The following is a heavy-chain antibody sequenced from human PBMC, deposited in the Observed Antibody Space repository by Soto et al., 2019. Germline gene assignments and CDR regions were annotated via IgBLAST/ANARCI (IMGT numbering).Heavy chain of an antibody. V-gene: IGHV3-33*01. CDR3: AREAEWLLPYYFDY. J-gene: IGHJ4*02. CDR1: GFTFSSYG. D-gene: IGHD3-3*01. Sequence: QVQLVESGGGVVQPGRSLRLSCAASGFTFSSYGMHWVRQAPGKGLEWVAVIWYDGSNKYYADSVKGRFTISRDNSKNTLYLQMNSLRAEDTAVYYCAREAEWLLPYYFDYWGQGALVTVSS. CDR2: IWYDGSNK.